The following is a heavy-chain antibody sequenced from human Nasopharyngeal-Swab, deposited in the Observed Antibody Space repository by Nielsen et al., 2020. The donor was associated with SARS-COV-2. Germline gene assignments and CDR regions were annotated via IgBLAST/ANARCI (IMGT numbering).Heavy chain of an antibody. D-gene: IGHD2-2*01. CDR2: INPSGGST. CDR1: GYTFISYY. J-gene: IGHJ3*02. CDR3: ARDFAEVYCSSTSCSVNAFDI. V-gene: IGHV1-46*01. Sequence: ASVKVSCKASGYTFISYYMHWVRQAPGQGLEWMGIINPSGGSTSYAQKFQGRVTMTRDTSTSTVYMELSSLRSEDTAVYYCARDFAEVYCSSTSCSVNAFDIWGQGTMVTVSS.